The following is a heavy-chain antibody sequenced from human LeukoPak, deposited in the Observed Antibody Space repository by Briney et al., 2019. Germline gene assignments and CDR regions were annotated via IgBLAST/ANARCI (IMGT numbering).Heavy chain of an antibody. CDR2: ITGSGRST. V-gene: IGHV3-23*01. CDR1: GFIFTNYA. D-gene: IGHD3-9*01. CDR3: AKDSKGSNWLDAFDI. Sequence: GGSLRLSCTASGFIFTNYAMSWVRQAPGKGLEWVSDITGSGRSTYYADPVKGRFTISRDNSKNTLYLQMNSLRAEDTAVYYCAKDSKGSNWLDAFDIWGQGTMVTVSS. J-gene: IGHJ3*02.